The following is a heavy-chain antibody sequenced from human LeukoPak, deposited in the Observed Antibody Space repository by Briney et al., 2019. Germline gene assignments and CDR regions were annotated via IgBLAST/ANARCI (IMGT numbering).Heavy chain of an antibody. CDR1: GGSISSGGYY. V-gene: IGHV4-31*03. Sequence: SETLSLTCTVSGGSISSGGYYWNWIRQHPGKGLEWIGHIYYSGSTYYNPSLKSRVSISVDTSKNQFSLKLSSVTAADTAVYYCARIAYDALDSYYYGMDVWGQGTTVTVSS. D-gene: IGHD3-3*01. J-gene: IGHJ6*02. CDR3: ARIAYDALDSYYYGMDV. CDR2: IYYSGST.